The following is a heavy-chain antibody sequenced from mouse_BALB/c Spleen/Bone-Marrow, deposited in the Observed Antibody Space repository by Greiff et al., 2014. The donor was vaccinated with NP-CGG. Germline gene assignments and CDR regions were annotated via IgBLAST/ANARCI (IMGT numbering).Heavy chain of an antibody. J-gene: IGHJ4*01. CDR2: INPSTGFT. Sequence: QVHVKQSGAELARPGASVKMSCKASGYTFTTYTMHWVQQRPGQGLEWVGYINPSTGFTNYNQIFKDKATLAADKSSSTAYMQLSSLTSEDSAVDYCSRGGFLLRSLALDYWGQGTSVTVSS. D-gene: IGHD1-1*01. CDR3: SRGGFLLRSLALDY. CDR1: GYTFTTYT. V-gene: IGHV1-4*01.